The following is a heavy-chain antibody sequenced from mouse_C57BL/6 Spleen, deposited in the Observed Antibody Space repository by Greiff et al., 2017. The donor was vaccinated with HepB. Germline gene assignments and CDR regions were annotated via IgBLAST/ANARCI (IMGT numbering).Heavy chain of an antibody. V-gene: IGHV1-80*01. Sequence: QVHVKQSGAELVKPGASVKISCKASGYAFSSYWMNWVKQRPGKGLEWIGQIYPGDGDTNYNGKFKGKATLTADKSSSTAYMQLSSLTSEDSAVYFCARRGGTGWFAYWGQGTLVTVSA. CDR2: IYPGDGDT. CDR3: ARRGGTGWFAY. D-gene: IGHD4-1*01. J-gene: IGHJ3*01. CDR1: GYAFSSYW.